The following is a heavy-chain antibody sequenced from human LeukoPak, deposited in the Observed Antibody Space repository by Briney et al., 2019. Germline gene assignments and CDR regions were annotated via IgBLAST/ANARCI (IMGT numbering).Heavy chain of an antibody. Sequence: SETLSLTCAVYGGSFSGYYWSWIRQPPGKGLEWVGEINHSGSTNYNPSLKSRVTILVDTSKNQFSLKLSSVTAADTAVYYCARVRVRGVIITHYYYGMDVWGKGTTVTVSS. D-gene: IGHD3-10*01. CDR2: INHSGST. CDR3: ARVRVRGVIITHYYYGMDV. V-gene: IGHV4-34*01. CDR1: GGSFSGYY. J-gene: IGHJ6*04.